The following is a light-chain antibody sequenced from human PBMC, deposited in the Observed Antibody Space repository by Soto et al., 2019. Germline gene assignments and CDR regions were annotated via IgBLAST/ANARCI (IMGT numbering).Light chain of an antibody. J-gene: IGLJ1*01. CDR3: DSYTSGSSYV. CDR1: SSDVGGYNY. V-gene: IGLV2-14*01. Sequence: QPASVSGSPGQSITISCTGTSSDVGGYNYVSWYQQHPGKAPKLMIYDVSYRPSGVSDRFSGSKSGNTASLTISGLQSEDEADYYCDSYTSGSSYVFGTGTKVTVL. CDR2: DVS.